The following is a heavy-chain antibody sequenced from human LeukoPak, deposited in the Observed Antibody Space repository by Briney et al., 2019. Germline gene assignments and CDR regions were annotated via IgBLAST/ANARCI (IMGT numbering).Heavy chain of an antibody. CDR3: VRGNPDVFDT. CDR2: MNTETEHP. V-gene: IGHV7-4-1*02. Sequence: GATVKVSCKATGYSFTSYALIWVRQAPGQGLEWMGRMNTETEHPTYAQGFTGRFVFSLDTSVSTAYLQISNLKAEDTAVYYCVRGNPDVFDTWGQGTMVTVSS. CDR1: GYSFTSYA. J-gene: IGHJ3*02.